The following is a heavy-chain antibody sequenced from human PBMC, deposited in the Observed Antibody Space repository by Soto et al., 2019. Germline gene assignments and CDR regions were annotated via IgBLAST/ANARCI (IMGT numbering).Heavy chain of an antibody. Sequence: EVQLVESGGGLVKPGGSLRPSCAASGFPFTRYKINLGPQAPGKGLEWVSSISSTTKYIYYGDSMKGRFTISRDNAKNSLYLEMNSLRAEDTAVYYCARESEDLTSNFDYWGQGTLVTVSS. V-gene: IGHV3-21*06. CDR2: ISSTTKYI. J-gene: IGHJ4*02. CDR1: GFPFTRYK. CDR3: ARESEDLTSNFDY.